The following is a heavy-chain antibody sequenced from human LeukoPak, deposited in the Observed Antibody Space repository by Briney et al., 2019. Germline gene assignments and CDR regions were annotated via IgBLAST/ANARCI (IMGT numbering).Heavy chain of an antibody. D-gene: IGHD6-13*01. CDR2: MSPNSGDT. V-gene: IGHV1-8*01. CDR1: GYTFTSYD. CDR3: ARSGVYKQLVP. Sequence: GASVKVSCKASGYTFTSYDFNWVRQATGQRPEWMGWMSPNSGDTGYAQKFQDRVTMTRNTSISTAYMELSSLRSEDTAVYYCARSGVYKQLVPWGQGTLVTVSS. J-gene: IGHJ5*02.